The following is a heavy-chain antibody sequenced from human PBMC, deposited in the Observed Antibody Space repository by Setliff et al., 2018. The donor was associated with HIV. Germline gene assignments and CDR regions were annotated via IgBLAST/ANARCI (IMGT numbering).Heavy chain of an antibody. CDR3: ARPTNIDTLYYGSQTFYMYYYGLDV. Sequence: PSETLSLTCAVYGGSLSYAMSWVRQAPGKGLDWVSAISGSAGSTYYADSVKGRFTISRDNSKSTLYLQMNSLRAEDTAVYFCARPTNIDTLYYGSQTFYMYYYGLDVWGQGTTVTVSS. J-gene: IGHJ6*02. D-gene: IGHD1-26*01. CDR2: ISGSAGST. V-gene: IGHV3-23*01. CDR1: GGSLSYA.